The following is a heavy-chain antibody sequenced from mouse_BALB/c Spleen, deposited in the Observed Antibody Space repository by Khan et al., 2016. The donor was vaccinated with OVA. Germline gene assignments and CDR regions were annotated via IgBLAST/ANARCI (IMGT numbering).Heavy chain of an antibody. CDR2: INPTSGYT. CDR3: TRDRIDY. V-gene: IGHV1-7*01. J-gene: IGHJ2*01. CDR1: GYPFTTYW. Sequence: QVQLKESGAELAKPGASVKMSCKASGYPFTTYWMHWVKQRPGQGLEWIGYINPTSGYTDYNEKFKDRATLSADKSSSTAYMQLSSLTSEDSAVYYCTRDRIDYWGQGTTLTVSS.